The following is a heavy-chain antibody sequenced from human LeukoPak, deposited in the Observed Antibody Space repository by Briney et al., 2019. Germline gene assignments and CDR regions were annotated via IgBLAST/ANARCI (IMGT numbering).Heavy chain of an antibody. J-gene: IGHJ6*02. D-gene: IGHD4-4*01. CDR3: ARAYSNYGPYYYGMDV. CDR1: GYTFTSYG. Sequence: ASVKVSCKASGYTFTSYGISWVRQAPGQGLEWMGWISAYNGNTNYAQKLQGRVTMTTDTSTSTAYMELRSLRSDDTAVYYCARAYSNYGPYYYGMDVWGQGTTVTVSS. CDR2: ISAYNGNT. V-gene: IGHV1-18*01.